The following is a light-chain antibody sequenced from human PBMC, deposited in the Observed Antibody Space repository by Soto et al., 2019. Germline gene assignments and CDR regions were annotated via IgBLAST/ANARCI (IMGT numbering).Light chain of an antibody. Sequence: AIQMTQSPSSLSASVGDRVTITCRASQGIRDELGWYQQKAGKAPNLLISAASRLQSGVPSRFSGRGSGTDFTLTLSSLQPEDFATYYCLQDYDYPRTFGQGTKVDIK. V-gene: IGKV1-6*01. J-gene: IGKJ1*01. CDR1: QGIRDE. CDR3: LQDYDYPRT. CDR2: AAS.